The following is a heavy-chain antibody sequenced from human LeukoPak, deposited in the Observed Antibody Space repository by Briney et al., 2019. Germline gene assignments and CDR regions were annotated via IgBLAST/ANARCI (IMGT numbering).Heavy chain of an antibody. V-gene: IGHV4-59*08. D-gene: IGHD5-18*01. J-gene: IGHJ6*02. Sequence: SETLSLTCTVSGGSISSYYWSWIRQPPGKGLEWIGYIYYSGSTNYNPSLKSRVTISVGTSKNQFSLKLSSVTAADTAVYYCARAAMAHYYYYGMDVWGQGTTVTVSS. CDR3: ARAAMAHYYYYGMDV. CDR2: IYYSGST. CDR1: GGSISSYY.